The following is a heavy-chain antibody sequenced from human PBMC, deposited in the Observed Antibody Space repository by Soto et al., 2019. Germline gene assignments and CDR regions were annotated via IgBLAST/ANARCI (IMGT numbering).Heavy chain of an antibody. D-gene: IGHD3-10*01. CDR2: ISAYNGNT. V-gene: IGHV1-18*01. CDR3: ARVYRITMVRGELSEY. CDR1: GYTFTSYG. J-gene: IGHJ4*02. Sequence: QVQLVQSGAEVKKPGASVKVSCKASGYTFTSYGISWVRQAPGQGLEWMGWISAYNGNTNYAQKLQGRVTMTTDTSTSTAYMELRSLTSDDTAVYYCARVYRITMVRGELSEYWVQGTLVTVSA.